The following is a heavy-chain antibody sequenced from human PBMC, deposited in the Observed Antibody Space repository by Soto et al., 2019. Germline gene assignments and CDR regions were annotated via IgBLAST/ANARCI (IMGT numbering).Heavy chain of an antibody. V-gene: IGHV1-69*13. CDR1: GGTFSSYA. Sequence: GASVKVSCKASGGTFSSYAISWVRQAPGQGLEWKGGIIPIFGTANYAQKFQGRVTITADESTSTAYMELSSLRSEDTAVYYCASTYYDSSGYYLDYFDYWGQGTLVTVSS. CDR3: ASTYYDSSGYYLDYFDY. CDR2: IIPIFGTA. D-gene: IGHD3-22*01. J-gene: IGHJ4*02.